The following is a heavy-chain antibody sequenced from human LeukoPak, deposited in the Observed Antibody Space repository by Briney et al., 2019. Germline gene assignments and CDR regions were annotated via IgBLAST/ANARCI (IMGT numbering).Heavy chain of an antibody. CDR1: GLTFSSYE. D-gene: IGHD6-13*01. CDR3: ATASGSWYRYYFDS. Sequence: GGSLRLSCAASGLTFSSYEMNWVRQAPGKGLEWISYISSASNMIYYAESVKGRFTISRDNAKNSLYLQMNSLRAEDTAVYYCATASGSWYRYYFDSWGQGILVNVSS. V-gene: IGHV3-48*03. CDR2: ISSASNMI. J-gene: IGHJ4*02.